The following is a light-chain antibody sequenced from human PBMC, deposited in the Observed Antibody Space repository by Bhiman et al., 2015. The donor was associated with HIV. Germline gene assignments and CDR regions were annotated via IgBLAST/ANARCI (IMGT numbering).Light chain of an antibody. CDR2: DVT. J-gene: IGLJ1*01. CDR3: SSYASGTTDYV. CDR1: SSDVGGYNY. Sequence: QSVLAQPASVSGSPGQSITISCTGTSSDVGGYNYVSWYQVHPGKAPKLIIYDVTKRPSGVSNRFSGSKSDNTASLAISGLRAEDEADYYCSSYASGTTDYVFGAGTKVTVL. V-gene: IGLV2-14*03.